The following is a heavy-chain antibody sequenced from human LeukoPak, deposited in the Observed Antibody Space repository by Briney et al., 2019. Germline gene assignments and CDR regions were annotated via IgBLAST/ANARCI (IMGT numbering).Heavy chain of an antibody. Sequence: PGGSLRLSYAASGFTFSTYAMYWVRQAPGKGLEWVAFISKDGTNKNYADSAKGRFAISRDNSKNTLYLQMNSLRAEDTAVYYCAKTGNSGFDYWGQGTLVTVSS. D-gene: IGHD4-23*01. CDR3: AKTGNSGFDY. J-gene: IGHJ4*02. V-gene: IGHV3-30*09. CDR1: GFTFSTYA. CDR2: ISKDGTNK.